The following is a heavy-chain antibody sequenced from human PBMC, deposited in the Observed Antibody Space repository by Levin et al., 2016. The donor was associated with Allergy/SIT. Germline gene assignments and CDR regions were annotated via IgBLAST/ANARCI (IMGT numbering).Heavy chain of an antibody. CDR1: GYSINYGHY. Sequence: SETLSLTCAVSGYSINYGHYWSWIRQPPGKGLEWIGYIYYSGSTNYNPSLKSRVTISIDTSKNQFSLKLSSVTATDTAVYYCARRLNDYGMDVWGQGTTVTVSS. CDR2: IYYSGST. D-gene: IGHD2-21*01. J-gene: IGHJ6*02. CDR3: ARRLNDYGMDV. V-gene: IGHV4-59*08.